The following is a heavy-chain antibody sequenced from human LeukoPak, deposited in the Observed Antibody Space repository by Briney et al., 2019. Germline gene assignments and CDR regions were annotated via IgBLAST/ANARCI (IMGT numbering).Heavy chain of an antibody. D-gene: IGHD4-17*01. V-gene: IGHV4-4*02. Sequence: PSETLSLTCAVSGDSISSSYWWTWVRQAPGEGLEWIGEIYHSGSTNYNPSLKSRVTISVDRSKNQFSLKLSSVTAADTAVYYCARGGTDYGDYVFDYWGQGTLVTVSS. CDR3: ARGGTDYGDYVFDY. J-gene: IGHJ4*02. CDR2: IYHSGST. CDR1: GDSISSSYW.